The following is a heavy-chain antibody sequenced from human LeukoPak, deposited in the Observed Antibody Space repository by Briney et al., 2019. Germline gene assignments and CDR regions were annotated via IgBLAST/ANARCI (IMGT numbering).Heavy chain of an antibody. CDR2: MNPNSGNT. J-gene: IGHJ4*02. D-gene: IGHD3-10*01. Sequence: ASVKVSCKASGYTFASYDINWVRQATGQGLEWMGWMNPNSGNTGYAQKFQGRVTMTRNTSISTACMELSSLRSEDTAVYYCARGVSYGSGSYYAYWGQGTLVTVSS. CDR1: GYTFASYD. V-gene: IGHV1-8*01. CDR3: ARGVSYGSGSYYAY.